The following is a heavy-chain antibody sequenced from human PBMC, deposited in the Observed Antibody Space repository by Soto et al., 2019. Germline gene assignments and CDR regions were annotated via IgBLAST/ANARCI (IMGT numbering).Heavy chain of an antibody. J-gene: IGHJ4*02. CDR1: GYTFTSYG. Sequence: QVHLVQSGAEVKKPGASVKVSCKASGYTFTSYGITWVRQAPGQGLEWMGWISAHNGNTDYAQKLQGRVIVTRDTSTRTAYMGLRRLISADTAVYYCASGRYGDYWGQGALVTVSS. CDR3: ASGRYGDY. D-gene: IGHD1-26*01. CDR2: ISAHNGNT. V-gene: IGHV1-18*01.